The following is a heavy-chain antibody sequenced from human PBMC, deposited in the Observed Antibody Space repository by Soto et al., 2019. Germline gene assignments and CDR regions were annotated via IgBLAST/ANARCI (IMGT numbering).Heavy chain of an antibody. D-gene: IGHD2-2*01. J-gene: IGHJ3*02. CDR1: GGSISSYY. CDR3: ARRYCSSTSCYLVSFDI. CDR2: IYYSGST. V-gene: IGHV4-59*08. Sequence: PSETLSLTCTVSGGSISSYYWSWIRQPPGKGLEWIGYIYYSGSTNYNPSLKSRVTISVDTSKNQFSLKLSSVTAADTAVYYCARRYCSSTSCYLVSFDIWGQGTMVTVSS.